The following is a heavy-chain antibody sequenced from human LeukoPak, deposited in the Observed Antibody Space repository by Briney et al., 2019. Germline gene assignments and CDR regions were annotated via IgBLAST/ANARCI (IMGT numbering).Heavy chain of an antibody. CDR3: ASPTFVVVPAAMGHYYYYGMDV. V-gene: IGHV1-69*13. Sequence: SVKVSCKASGGTVSSYAISWVRQAPGQGLEWMGGIIPIFGTANYAQKFQGRVTITADESTSTAYMELSSLRSEDTAVYYCASPTFVVVPAAMGHYYYYGMDVWGQGTTVTVSS. CDR2: IIPIFGTA. CDR1: GGTVSSYA. D-gene: IGHD2-2*01. J-gene: IGHJ6*02.